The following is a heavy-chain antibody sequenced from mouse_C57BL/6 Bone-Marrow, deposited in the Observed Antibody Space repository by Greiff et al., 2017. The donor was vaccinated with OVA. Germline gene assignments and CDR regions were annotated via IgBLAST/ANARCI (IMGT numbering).Heavy chain of an antibody. Sequence: ESGPGLVKPSQSLSLTCSVTGYSITSGYYWNWIRQFPGNKLEWMGYISYDGSNNYNPSLKNRISITRDTSKNQFFLKLNSVTTEDTATYYCARERDSSGWRFAYWGQGTLVTVSA. D-gene: IGHD3-2*02. CDR1: GYSITSGYY. CDR3: ARERDSSGWRFAY. V-gene: IGHV3-6*01. CDR2: ISYDGSN. J-gene: IGHJ3*01.